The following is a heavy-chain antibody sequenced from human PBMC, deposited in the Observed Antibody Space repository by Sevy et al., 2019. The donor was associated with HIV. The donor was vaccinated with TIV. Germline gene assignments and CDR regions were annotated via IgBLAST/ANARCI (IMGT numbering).Heavy chain of an antibody. Sequence: SETLSLTCTVSGGSISSYYWSWIRQPAGKGLEWIGRIYTSGSTNYNPSLKSRVTMSVDTSKNQFSLKLSSVTAADTDVYYCARDHYYGSGSYSDYYYYGMDVWGQGTTVTVSS. CDR1: GGSISSYY. CDR3: ARDHYYGSGSYSDYYYYGMDV. D-gene: IGHD3-10*01. J-gene: IGHJ6*02. CDR2: IYTSGST. V-gene: IGHV4-4*07.